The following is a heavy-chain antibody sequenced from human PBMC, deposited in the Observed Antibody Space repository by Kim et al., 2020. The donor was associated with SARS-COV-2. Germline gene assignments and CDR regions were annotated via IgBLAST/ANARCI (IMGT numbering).Heavy chain of an antibody. Sequence: YDDSRKGPFTITRDNAKTSLYLQMNSLRDEDTAVYYCARPRVDYYYGMDVWGQGTTVTVS. J-gene: IGHJ6*02. V-gene: IGHV3-11*06. CDR3: ARPRVDYYYGMDV.